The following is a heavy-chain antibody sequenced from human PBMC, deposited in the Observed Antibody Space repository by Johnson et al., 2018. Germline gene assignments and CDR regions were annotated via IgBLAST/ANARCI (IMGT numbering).Heavy chain of an antibody. CDR3: AKDRGPVMGAFDI. Sequence: VQLVESGGGVVRPGGSLRLSCAASGLSFSSYAMSWVRHAPGKELESVSAISGSGGSPYYADTGKGRFTISRDNSKNTRNLQMNSLSAEDTAVYYCAKDRGPVMGAFDIWGQGTMVTVSS. J-gene: IGHJ3*02. CDR1: GLSFSSYA. D-gene: IGHD3-10*01. CDR2: ISGSGGSP. V-gene: IGHV3-23*04.